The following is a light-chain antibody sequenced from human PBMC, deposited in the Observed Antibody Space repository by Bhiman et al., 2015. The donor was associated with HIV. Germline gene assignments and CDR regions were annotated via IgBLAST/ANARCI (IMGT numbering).Light chain of an antibody. CDR3: CSYAGSGTYYV. V-gene: IGLV2-23*02. Sequence: QSALTQPASVSGSPGQSISISCTGTTSDVGNSNYVSWYQQHPGKAPKLMIYEVSKRPSGLSNRFSGSKSGNTASLTISGLQAEDEADYYCCSYAGSGTYYVFGTGTKVTVL. J-gene: IGLJ1*01. CDR1: TSDVGNSNY. CDR2: EVS.